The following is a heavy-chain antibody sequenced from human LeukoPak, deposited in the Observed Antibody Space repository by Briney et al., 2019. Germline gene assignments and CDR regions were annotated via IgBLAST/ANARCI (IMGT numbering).Heavy chain of an antibody. CDR1: GGTFSIYA. V-gene: IGHV1-69*13. J-gene: IGHJ4*02. CDR3: ARGPYDSSGNFDY. D-gene: IGHD3-22*01. Sequence: SVTVSCKASGGTFSIYAISWVRQATGQGLEWMGGIIPIFGTANYAQKFQGRVTITADESTSTAYMGLSSLRSEDTAVYYCARGPYDSSGNFDYWGQGTLVTVSS. CDR2: IIPIFGTA.